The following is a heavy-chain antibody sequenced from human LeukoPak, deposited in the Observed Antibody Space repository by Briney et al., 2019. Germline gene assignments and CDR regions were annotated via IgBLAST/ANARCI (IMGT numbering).Heavy chain of an antibody. D-gene: IGHD2/OR15-2a*01. V-gene: IGHV3-66*01. J-gene: IGHJ4*02. Sequence: PGGSLRLSCEASGFTFSSYWMSWVRQAPGKGLEWVSVIYSGGSTYYADSVKGRFTISRDNSKNTLYLQMNSLRAEDRAVYYCARTETLYSFDYWGQGTLVTVSS. CDR3: ARTETLYSFDY. CDR2: IYSGGST. CDR1: GFTFSSYW.